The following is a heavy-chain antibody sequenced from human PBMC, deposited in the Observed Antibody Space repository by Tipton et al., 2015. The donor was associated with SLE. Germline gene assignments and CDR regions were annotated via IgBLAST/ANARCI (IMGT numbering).Heavy chain of an antibody. J-gene: IGHJ3*02. CDR1: GGSFSGYY. CDR3: ARAPYRNAWYGAFDI. CDR2: INHSGST. V-gene: IGHV4-34*01. D-gene: IGHD6-19*01. Sequence: LSLTCAVYGGSFSGYYWSWIRQPPGKGLEWIGEINHSGSTNYNPSLKSRVTISVDTSKNQFSLKLSSVTAADTGVIYCARAPYRNAWYGAFDIWGQGTAVTVSS.